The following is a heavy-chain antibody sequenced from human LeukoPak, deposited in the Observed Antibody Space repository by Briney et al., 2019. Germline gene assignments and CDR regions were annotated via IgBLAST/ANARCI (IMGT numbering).Heavy chain of an antibody. V-gene: IGHV3-23*01. CDR2: ISGKGAST. J-gene: IGHJ4*02. CDR3: AKGSYYYDSSGYSPAPGD. D-gene: IGHD3-22*01. CDR1: GLIFSSYG. Sequence: PGGSLRLSCAASGLIFSSYGMSWVRQAPGQGLEWVSTISGKGASTYYADSVKGRFTISRDNSKNTLHLQMNSLRAEDTAVYYCAKGSYYYDSSGYSPAPGDWGQGTLVTVSS.